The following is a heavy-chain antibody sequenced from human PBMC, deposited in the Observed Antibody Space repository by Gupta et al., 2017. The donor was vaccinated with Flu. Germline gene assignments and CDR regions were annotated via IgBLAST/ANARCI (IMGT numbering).Heavy chain of an antibody. J-gene: IGHJ4*02. Sequence: GLEWVSAISGSGGSTYYADSVKGRFTISRDNPKNTLYLQMNSLRAEDTAVYYCAKAVGKYYFDYWGQGTLVTVSS. V-gene: IGHV3-23*01. CDR2: ISGSGGST. D-gene: IGHD2-15*01. CDR3: AKAVGKYYFDY.